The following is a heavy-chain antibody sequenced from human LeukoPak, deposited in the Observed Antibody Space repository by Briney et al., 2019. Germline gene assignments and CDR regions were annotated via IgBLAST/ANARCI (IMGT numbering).Heavy chain of an antibody. CDR2: INLDGSEK. CDR1: GFTFTSHW. CDR3: ARDATYCTNGVCYTRFDY. Sequence: GGSLRLXCAASGFTFTSHWMSWVRQAPGKGLEWVARINLDGSEKYYVDSVKGRFTISRDNAKTSLYLEMNSLRAEDTAVYYCARDATYCTNGVCYTRFDYWGQGTLVTVSS. J-gene: IGHJ4*02. D-gene: IGHD2-8*01. V-gene: IGHV3-7*01.